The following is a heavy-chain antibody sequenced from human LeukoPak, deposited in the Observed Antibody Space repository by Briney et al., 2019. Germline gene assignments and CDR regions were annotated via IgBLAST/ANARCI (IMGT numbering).Heavy chain of an antibody. CDR3: ARDSSIAARPDFDY. Sequence: ASVKVSCKASGYTFTGYYMHWVRQAPGQGLEWMGWISAYNGNTNYAQKLQGRVTMTTDTSTSTAYMELRSLRSDDTAVYYCARDSSIAARPDFDYWGQGTLVTVSS. D-gene: IGHD6-6*01. J-gene: IGHJ4*02. CDR2: ISAYNGNT. CDR1: GYTFTGYY. V-gene: IGHV1-18*04.